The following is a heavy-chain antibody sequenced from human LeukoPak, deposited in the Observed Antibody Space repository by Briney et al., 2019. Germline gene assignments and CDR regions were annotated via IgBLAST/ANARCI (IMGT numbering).Heavy chain of an antibody. D-gene: IGHD2-2*01. V-gene: IGHV1-8*01. CDR3: ARGVSPAAIWPYYYYGMDV. CDR1: GYTFTSYG. CDR2: MNPNSGNT. Sequence: GASVKVSCKTSGYTFTSYGIKWVRQATGQGLEWMGWMNPNSGNTGYAQRFQGRVTMTRNTSISTAYMELSSLRSEDTAVYYCARGVSPAAIWPYYYYGMDVWGQGTTVTVSS. J-gene: IGHJ6*02.